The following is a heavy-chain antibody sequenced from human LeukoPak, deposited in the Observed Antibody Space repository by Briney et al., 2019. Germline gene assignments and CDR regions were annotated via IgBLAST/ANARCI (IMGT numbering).Heavy chain of an antibody. J-gene: IGHJ4*02. Sequence: SETLSLTCTVSGGSVSSGNYYWSWIRQPPGKGLDWIGYIHYSGSTNYNPSLKSRVTISVDTSKNQFSLRLSSVTAADTAVYYCARDPSGYFNYWGQGTLATVSS. CDR1: GGSVSSGNYY. V-gene: IGHV4-61*01. CDR2: IHYSGST. CDR3: ARDPSGYFNY. D-gene: IGHD3-22*01.